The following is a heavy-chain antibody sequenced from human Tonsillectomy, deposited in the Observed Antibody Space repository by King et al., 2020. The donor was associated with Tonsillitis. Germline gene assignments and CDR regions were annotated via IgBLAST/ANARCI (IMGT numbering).Heavy chain of an antibody. Sequence: EVQLVESGGGLIQPGGSLRLSCAASGFTVSSNYMSWVRQAPGKGLEWVSVIYSGGSTYYADSVKGRFTISRDNSKNTLYLQMNSLRAADTAVYYCARDGVLRFSNWFDPWGQGTLVTVSS. D-gene: IGHD3-3*01. CDR3: ARDGVLRFSNWFDP. CDR1: GFTVSSNY. V-gene: IGHV3-53*01. CDR2: IYSGGST. J-gene: IGHJ5*02.